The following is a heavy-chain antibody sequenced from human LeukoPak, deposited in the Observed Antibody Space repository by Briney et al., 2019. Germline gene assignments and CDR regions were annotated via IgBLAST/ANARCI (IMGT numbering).Heavy chain of an antibody. D-gene: IGHD4-23*01. CDR3: ARLLVNRWYFDL. V-gene: IGHV1-69*05. CDR1: GGTFSSYA. CDR2: IIPIFGTA. J-gene: IGHJ2*01. Sequence: ASVKVSCKASGGTFSSYAISWVRQAPGQGLEWMGGIIPIFGTANYAQKFQGRITITTDESTSTAYMELSSLRSEDTAVYYCARLLVNRWYFDLWGRGTLVTVSS.